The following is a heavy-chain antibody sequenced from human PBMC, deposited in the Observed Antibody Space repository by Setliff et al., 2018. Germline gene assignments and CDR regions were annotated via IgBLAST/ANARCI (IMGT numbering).Heavy chain of an antibody. V-gene: IGHV1-69*06. CDR2: VIPLLETT. Sequence: SVKVSCKASGDTFSTYALSWVRQAPGQGLEWMGGVIPLLETTKYAQKFQGRVTITADKSTSTGYMELRSLRADDTAVYYCARINFYVSSGYYYAPELWGQGTTVTVSS. CDR1: GDTFSTYA. D-gene: IGHD3-22*01. CDR3: ARINFYVSSGYYYAPEL. J-gene: IGHJ4*02.